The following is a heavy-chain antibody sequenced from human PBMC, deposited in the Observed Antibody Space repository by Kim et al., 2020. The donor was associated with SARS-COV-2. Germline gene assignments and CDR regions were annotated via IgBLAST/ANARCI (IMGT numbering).Heavy chain of an antibody. J-gene: IGHJ4*02. D-gene: IGHD1-1*01. Sequence: SETLSLTCTVSGGSISSYYWSWIRQPPGKGLEWIGYIYYSGSTNYNPSLKSRVTISVDTSKNQFSLKLSSVTAVDTAVYYCARGEPFDYWGQGTLVTVSS. CDR2: IYYSGST. CDR1: GGSISSYY. V-gene: IGHV4-59*01. CDR3: ARGEPFDY.